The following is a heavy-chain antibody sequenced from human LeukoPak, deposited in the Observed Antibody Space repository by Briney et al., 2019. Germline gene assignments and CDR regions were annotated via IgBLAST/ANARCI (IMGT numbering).Heavy chain of an antibody. V-gene: IGHV4-4*02. J-gene: IGHJ4*02. CDR2: IQHSGTT. CDR3: ARGAVAGTRNFDY. D-gene: IGHD6-19*01. CDR1: GGSISSSRW. Sequence: SETLSLTCAVSGGSISSSRWWSWVRRPPGKGLEWIGEIQHSGTTNYNPSLKSRVTISVDTSKNQFSLKLSSVTAADTAVYYCARGAVAGTRNFDYWGQGSLVTVSS.